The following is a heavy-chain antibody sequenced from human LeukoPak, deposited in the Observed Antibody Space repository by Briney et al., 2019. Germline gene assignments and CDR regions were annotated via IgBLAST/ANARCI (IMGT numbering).Heavy chain of an antibody. V-gene: IGHV3-21*01. CDR2: ISSSSSYI. J-gene: IGHJ4*02. Sequence: GGSLRLSCAASGFTFSSFWMTWVRQAPGKGLEWVSSISSSSSYIYYADSVKGRFTISRDNAKNSLYLQMNSLRAEDTAVYYCARDSDESVLYSSGWPSTIGYWGQGTLVTVSS. CDR3: ARDSDESVLYSSGWPSTIGY. D-gene: IGHD6-19*01. CDR1: GFTFSSFW.